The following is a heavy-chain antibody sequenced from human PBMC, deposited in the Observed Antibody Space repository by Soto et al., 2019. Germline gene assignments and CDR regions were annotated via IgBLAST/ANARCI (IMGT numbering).Heavy chain of an antibody. Sequence: KTSETLSLTCTVSGGSISSGGYYWGWIRQHPGKGLEWIGYIYYSGSTYYNPSLKSRVTISLDTSKNQFSLKLKSVTVADTAVYYCATLGGSATFYIDYWGQGMLVTVSS. J-gene: IGHJ4*02. CDR3: ATLGGSATFYIDY. CDR1: GGSISSGGYY. V-gene: IGHV4-31*03. D-gene: IGHD3-10*01. CDR2: IYYSGST.